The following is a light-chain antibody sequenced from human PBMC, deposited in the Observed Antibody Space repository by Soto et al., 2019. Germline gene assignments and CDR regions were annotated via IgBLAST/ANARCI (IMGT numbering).Light chain of an antibody. J-gene: IGKJ1*01. Sequence: EIVLTQSPATLSLSPGERATLSCRASQSVGSYLAWYQHKPGQPPRLLIYDASNRATGIPARFSGSGSGTDLTLTISILELEAFAVYYCQQRSNWTPTWTFGQGTKVEIK. CDR1: QSVGSY. CDR2: DAS. CDR3: QQRSNWTPTWT. V-gene: IGKV3-11*01.